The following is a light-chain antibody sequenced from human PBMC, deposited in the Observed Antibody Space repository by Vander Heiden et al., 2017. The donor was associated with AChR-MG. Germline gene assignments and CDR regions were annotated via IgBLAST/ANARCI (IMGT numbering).Light chain of an antibody. CDR2: HDD. CDR1: QLGIKY. J-gene: IGLJ1*01. V-gene: IGLV3-1*01. CDR3: QAWDSSTVYV. Sequence: SYGLTQPPPVSVSAGQTATITCSGDQLGIKYVSWYQQKAGLSPILIIYHDDDRPSGIPGRYSASNAGNTATLTISKTQATDEAVYYCQAWDSSTVYVFGTGTKVTVL.